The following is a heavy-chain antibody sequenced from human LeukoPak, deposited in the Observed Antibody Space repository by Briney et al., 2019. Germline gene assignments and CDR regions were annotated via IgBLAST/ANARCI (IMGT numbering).Heavy chain of an antibody. CDR2: IYNGGNT. CDR3: AAGPWELDF. Sequence: PSETLSLTCTVSGVSINTYYASWIRRAPGKGLEFIGFIYNGGNTNYNPSLKSRATISVDTSNNRFSLGLTSVTAADTAMYYCAAGPWELDFWGQGTLVTVSS. V-gene: IGHV4-4*09. J-gene: IGHJ4*02. CDR1: GVSINTYY. D-gene: IGHD1-26*01.